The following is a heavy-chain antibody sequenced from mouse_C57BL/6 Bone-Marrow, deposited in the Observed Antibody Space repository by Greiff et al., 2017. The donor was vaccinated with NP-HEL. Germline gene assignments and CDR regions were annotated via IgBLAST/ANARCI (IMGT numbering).Heavy chain of an antibody. CDR2: ISSGSSTI. J-gene: IGHJ3*01. D-gene: IGHD1-1*01. V-gene: IGHV5-17*01. CDR3: ARPYGSSYVAWFAY. CDR1: GFTFSDYG. Sequence: VQLKESGGGLVKPGGSLKLSCAASGFTFSDYGMHWVRQAPEKGLEWVAYISSGSSTIYYADTVKGRFTISRDNAKNTLFLQMTSLRSEDTAMYYCARPYGSSYVAWFAYWGQGTLVTVSA.